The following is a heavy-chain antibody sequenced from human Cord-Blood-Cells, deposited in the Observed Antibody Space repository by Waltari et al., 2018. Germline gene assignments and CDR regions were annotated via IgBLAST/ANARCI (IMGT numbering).Heavy chain of an antibody. CDR3: ARVADLKTTPTPDY. D-gene: IGHD1-1*01. CDR2: INPNGGGT. Sequence: QVQLVQSGAEVKKPGASVQVAWQASGSTLTGHNIHWVRHAHGQGLEWMGGINPNGGGTNDAQKFQGRATMTRDTAISTAYMELSRLRSDDTAVYYCARVADLKTTPTPDYWGQGTLVTVSS. V-gene: IGHV1-2*02. J-gene: IGHJ4*02. CDR1: GSTLTGHN.